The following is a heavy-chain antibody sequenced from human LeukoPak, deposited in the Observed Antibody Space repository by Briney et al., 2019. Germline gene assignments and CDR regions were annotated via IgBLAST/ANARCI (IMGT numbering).Heavy chain of an antibody. CDR1: GYTFTGYY. J-gene: IGHJ4*02. CDR3: ARGLYGSSSWYGDY. V-gene: IGHV1-2*04. Sequence: ASVKVSCKASGYTFTGYYVHWVRQAPGQGLEWIGWINPNSGGTNYAQKLQGWVTMTRDTSISTAYMELSRLRSDDTAVYYCARGLYGSSSWYGDYWGQGTLVTVSS. CDR2: INPNSGGT. D-gene: IGHD6-13*01.